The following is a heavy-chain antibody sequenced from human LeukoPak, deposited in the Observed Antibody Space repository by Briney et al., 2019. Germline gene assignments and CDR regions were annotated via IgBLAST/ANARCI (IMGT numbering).Heavy chain of an antibody. D-gene: IGHD4/OR15-4a*01. CDR2: INGDGSCT. Sequence: GGSLRLSCATSGFTFSGYWMHWVRQAPGKGLVWLSLINGDGSCTIYADSVKGRFTISRDNAKNTLYLQMDSLRAEDTAVYYCARDGVQTTPFDYWGQGTLVTVSS. J-gene: IGHJ4*02. CDR1: GFTFSGYW. V-gene: IGHV3-74*01. CDR3: ARDGVQTTPFDY.